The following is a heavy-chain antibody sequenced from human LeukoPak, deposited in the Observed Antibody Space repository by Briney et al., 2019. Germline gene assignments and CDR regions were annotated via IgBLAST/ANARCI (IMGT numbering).Heavy chain of an antibody. Sequence: PSGTLSLTCAVYGGSFSGYYWSWIRQPPGKGLEWIGEINHSGSTNYNPSLKSRVTISVDTSKNQFSLKLSSVTAADTAVYYCASLPTGEDDAFDIWGQGTMVTVSS. CDR1: GGSFSGYY. J-gene: IGHJ3*02. CDR2: INHSGST. CDR3: ASLPTGEDDAFDI. D-gene: IGHD7-27*01. V-gene: IGHV4-34*01.